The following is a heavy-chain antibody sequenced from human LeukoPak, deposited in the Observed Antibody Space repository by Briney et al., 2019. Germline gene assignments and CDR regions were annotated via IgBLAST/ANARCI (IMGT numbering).Heavy chain of an antibody. Sequence: PGGSLRLSCAASGFTFSSYGMHWVRQAPGKGLECVAVISYDGSNKYYGDSVKGRFTISRDNSKNTLYLQMNSLRAEDTAVYYCAKVGGDYYASGSYLNYYYYYMDVWGKGTTVTVSS. D-gene: IGHD3-10*01. V-gene: IGHV3-30*18. J-gene: IGHJ6*03. CDR3: AKVGGDYYASGSYLNYYYYYMDV. CDR1: GFTFSSYG. CDR2: ISYDGSNK.